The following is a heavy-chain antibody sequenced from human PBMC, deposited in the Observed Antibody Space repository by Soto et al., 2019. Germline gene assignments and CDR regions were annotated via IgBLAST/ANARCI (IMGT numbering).Heavy chain of an antibody. V-gene: IGHV3-48*01. CDR3: ARGNYDILTGHLRNY. D-gene: IGHD3-9*01. J-gene: IGHJ4*02. CDR2: ISRSSSTV. CDR1: GFTFSSYS. Sequence: EVHLVESGGGLVQSGGSLRLSCAASGFTFSSYSMNWVRQAPGKGLEWVSYISRSSSTVYYADSVKGRFTISRDNAKNSLYLQMNSLRAEDTAVYYCARGNYDILTGHLRNYWGQGTLVTVSS.